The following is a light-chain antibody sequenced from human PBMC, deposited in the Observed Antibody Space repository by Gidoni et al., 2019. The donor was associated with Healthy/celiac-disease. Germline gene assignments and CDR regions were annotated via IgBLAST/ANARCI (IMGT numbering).Light chain of an antibody. V-gene: IGLV3-1*01. CDR1: KLGDKY. CDR3: QAWDISTVV. CDR2: QDS. Sequence: SYALTQPPTVSVSPGQTASITCPGDKLGDKYACWYQQKPGQSPVLVIYQDSKRPSGIPERFSGSNSGNTATLTICGTQAMDEADYYCQAWDISTVVFGGGTKLTVL. J-gene: IGLJ2*01.